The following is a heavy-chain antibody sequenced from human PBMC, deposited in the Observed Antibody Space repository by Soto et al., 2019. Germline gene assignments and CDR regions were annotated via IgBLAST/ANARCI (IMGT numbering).Heavy chain of an antibody. V-gene: IGHV1-2*02. CDR1: GYTFTGYY. J-gene: IGHJ4*02. CDR2: INPNSGGT. D-gene: IGHD6-13*01. CDR3: AILWGIAAAGSIDY. Sequence: VASVKVSCKASGYTFTGYYMHWVRQASGQGLEWMGWINPNSGGTNYAQKFQGRVTMTRDTSISTAYMELSRLRSDDTAVYYCAILWGIAAAGSIDYWGQGTLVTVSS.